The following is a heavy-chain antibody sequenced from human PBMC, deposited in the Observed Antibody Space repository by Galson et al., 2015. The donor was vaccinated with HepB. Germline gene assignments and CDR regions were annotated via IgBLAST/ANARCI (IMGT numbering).Heavy chain of an antibody. CDR2: IRSKASDYAT. D-gene: IGHD6-13*01. CDR3: LRLGDLSGYSSS. J-gene: IGHJ4*02. V-gene: IGHV3-73*01. Sequence: SLRLSCAASGFTFSGSAIHWVRQASGRGPEWVGRIRSKASDYATAYAASLKGRFTISRDDSKNTAYLHMNSLKPEDTAVYYLLRLGDLSGYSSSWGQGTLVTVSS. CDR1: GFTFSGSA.